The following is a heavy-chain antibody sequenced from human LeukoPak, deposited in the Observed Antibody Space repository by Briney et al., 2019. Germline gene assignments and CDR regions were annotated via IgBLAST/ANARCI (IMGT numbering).Heavy chain of an antibody. CDR1: GGSIRSFY. J-gene: IGHJ4*02. CDR2: IYHSGTT. V-gene: IGHV4-59*12. Sequence: SETLSLTCTVSGGSIRSFYWNWIRQRPGKGLEWIGYIYHSGTTSYNPSLKSRVTISVDRSKNQFSLKLSSVTAADTAVYYCARFSMSTRFFDYWGQGTLVTVSS. D-gene: IGHD2-2*01. CDR3: ARFSMSTRFFDY.